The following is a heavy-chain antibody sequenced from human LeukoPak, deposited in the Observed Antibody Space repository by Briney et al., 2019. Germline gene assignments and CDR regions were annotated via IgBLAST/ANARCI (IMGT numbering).Heavy chain of an antibody. CDR2: IYYSGST. J-gene: IGHJ4*02. CDR1: GGSISSSSYY. Sequence: KASETLSLTCTVSGGSISSSSYYWGWIRQPPGKGLEWIESIYYSGSTYYNPSLKSRVTISVDTSKNQFSLKLSSVTAADTAVYYCARQPFWSGHHYWGQGTLVTVSS. D-gene: IGHD3-3*01. V-gene: IGHV4-39*01. CDR3: ARQPFWSGHHY.